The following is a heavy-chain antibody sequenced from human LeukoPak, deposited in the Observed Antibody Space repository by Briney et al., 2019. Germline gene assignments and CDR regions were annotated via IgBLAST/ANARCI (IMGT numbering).Heavy chain of an antibody. D-gene: IGHD6-19*01. CDR3: ARAWYSSGWYHNNYFDY. J-gene: IGHJ4*02. V-gene: IGHV4-61*08. Sequence: SETLSLTCTVSGGSISSGDYYWSWIRQPPGKGLEWIGYIYYSGSTNYNPSLKSRVTISVDTSKNQFSLKLSSVTAADTAVYYCARAWYSSGWYHNNYFDYWGQGTLVTVSS. CDR1: GGSISSGDYY. CDR2: IYYSGST.